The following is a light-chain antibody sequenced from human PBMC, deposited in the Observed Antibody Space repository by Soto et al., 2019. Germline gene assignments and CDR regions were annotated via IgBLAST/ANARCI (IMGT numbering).Light chain of an antibody. CDR2: AAS. V-gene: IGKV3-20*01. Sequence: PEEGATLSCRASQTVSKNYLAWYQQKAGQAPRLVIYAASTRATGIPDRFSGSGSGTDFTLTISRLEPEDFAVFYCQQYAVSPITFGQGTRLEIK. CDR3: QQYAVSPIT. J-gene: IGKJ5*01. CDR1: QTVSKNY.